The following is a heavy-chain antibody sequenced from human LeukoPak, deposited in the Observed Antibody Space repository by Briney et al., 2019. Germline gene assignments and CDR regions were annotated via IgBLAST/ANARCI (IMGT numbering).Heavy chain of an antibody. V-gene: IGHV4-59*01. Sequence: SETLSLTCTVSGVSISSYYWSWIRQPPGKGLEWIGYIYYSGSTNYNPSLKSRVTISVDTSKNQFSLKLSSVTAADTAVYYCARMVGIYYYYYMDVWGKGTTVTVSS. CDR1: GVSISSYY. CDR3: ARMVGIYYYYYMDV. CDR2: IYYSGST. J-gene: IGHJ6*03. D-gene: IGHD1-14*01.